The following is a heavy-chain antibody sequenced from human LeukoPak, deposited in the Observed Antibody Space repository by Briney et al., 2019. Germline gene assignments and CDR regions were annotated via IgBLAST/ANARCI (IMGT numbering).Heavy chain of an antibody. J-gene: IGHJ4*02. Sequence: GGSLRLSCVTSGFTFSHYCMNWVRQAPGKELEWVAYVSSTSATIYYADSVKGRFAISRDNGKNSLFLQMNSLRDEDTAMYYCASSLRITSAGNVVVPSQLDYWGQGTLVTVSS. CDR1: GFTFSHYC. CDR2: VSSTSATI. CDR3: ASSLRITSAGNVVVPSQLDY. V-gene: IGHV3-48*02. D-gene: IGHD3-16*01.